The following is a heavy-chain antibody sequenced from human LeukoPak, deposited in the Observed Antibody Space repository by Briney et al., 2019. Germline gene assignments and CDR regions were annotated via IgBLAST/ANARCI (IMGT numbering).Heavy chain of an antibody. V-gene: IGHV1-46*01. CDR3: ARDTSQYDILTGYLDY. J-gene: IGHJ4*02. Sequence: ASVKVSCKASGYTFTSYYIHWVRQAPGQGLEWMGIVNPSGGSTSYAQKFQGRVTMTRDTSTSTVYMELSSLRSEDTAVYYCARDTSQYDILTGYLDYWGQGTLVTVSS. CDR1: GYTFTSYY. D-gene: IGHD3-9*01. CDR2: VNPSGGST.